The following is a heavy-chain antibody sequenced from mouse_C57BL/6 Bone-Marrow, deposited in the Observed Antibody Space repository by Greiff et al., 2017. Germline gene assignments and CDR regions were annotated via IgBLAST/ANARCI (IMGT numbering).Heavy chain of an antibody. J-gene: IGHJ4*01. CDR3: ARWGYSNYVAYAMDY. D-gene: IGHD2-5*01. CDR1: GYTFTSYW. CDR2: IHPNSGST. Sequence: VQLQQPGAELVKPGASVKLSCKASGYTFTSYWMHWVKQRPGQGLEWIGMIHPNSGSTNYNEKFTSKAPLPVDKSSGPAAMQLSSLTSEDSAVYCCARWGYSNYVAYAMDYWGQGTSVTVSS. V-gene: IGHV1-64*01.